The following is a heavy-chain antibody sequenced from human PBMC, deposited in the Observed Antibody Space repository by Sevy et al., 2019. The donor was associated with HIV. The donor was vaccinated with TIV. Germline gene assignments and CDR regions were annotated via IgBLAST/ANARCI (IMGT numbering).Heavy chain of an antibody. V-gene: IGHV1-69*13. J-gene: IGHJ3*02. Sequence: ASMKVSCKASGGTFSSYAISWVRQAPGQGLEWMGGIIPIFGTANYAQKFQGRVTITADESTSTAYMELSSLRSEDTAVYYCAKGGHGENQIGVGEAFDIWGQGTMVTVSS. D-gene: IGHD3-10*01. CDR3: AKGGHGENQIGVGEAFDI. CDR1: GGTFSSYA. CDR2: IIPIFGTA.